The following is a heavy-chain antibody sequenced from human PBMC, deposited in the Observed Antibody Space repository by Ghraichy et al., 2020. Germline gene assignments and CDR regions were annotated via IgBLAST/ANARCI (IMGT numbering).Heavy chain of an antibody. Sequence: ASVKVSCKVSGYTLTELSMHWMRQAPGKGLEWMGGFDPEDGETIYAQKFQGRVTMTEDTSTDTAYMELSSLRSEDTAVYYCATPDSGYDHYYYYGMDVWGQGTTVTVS. CDR3: ATPDSGYDHYYYYGMDV. V-gene: IGHV1-24*01. J-gene: IGHJ6*02. D-gene: IGHD5-12*01. CDR2: FDPEDGET. CDR1: GYTLTELS.